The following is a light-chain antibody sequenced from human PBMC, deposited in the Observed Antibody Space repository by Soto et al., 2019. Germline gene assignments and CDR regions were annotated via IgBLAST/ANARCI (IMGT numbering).Light chain of an antibody. Sequence: SPSYSWASVGDSVTLTCRASKSVDNYLKWYQQKPGKARGLLICAASSLQSGVPSRFSGSGSGTEFTLTSSSLQAEVFVPYCCQQVNYYPLTFGGGTRVDIK. CDR2: AAS. J-gene: IGKJ4*01. CDR3: QQVNYYPLT. V-gene: IGKV1-9*01. CDR1: KSVDNY.